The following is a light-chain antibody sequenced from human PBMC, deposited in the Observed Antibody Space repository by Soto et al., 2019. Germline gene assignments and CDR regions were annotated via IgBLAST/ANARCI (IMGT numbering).Light chain of an antibody. CDR1: SNDVGGYNY. V-gene: IGLV2-14*01. CDR3: TSYTSTIPYV. J-gene: IGLJ1*01. Sequence: HSALTQPASVSGSPGQSITISCTGSSNDVGGYNYVSWYQQHPGQAPKLIIYEVSDRPSGVSPRFSGSKSGNTASLTISGLQVEDEADYFCTSYTSTIPYVFGSGTKVTVL. CDR2: EVS.